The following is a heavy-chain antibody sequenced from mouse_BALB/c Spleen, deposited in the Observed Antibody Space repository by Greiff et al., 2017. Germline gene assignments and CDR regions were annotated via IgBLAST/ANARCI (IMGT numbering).Heavy chain of an antibody. Sequence: QPGAELVKPGASVKMSCKASGYTFTSYNMHWVKQTPGQGLEWIGAIYPGNGDTSYNQKFKGKATLTADKSSSTAYMQLSSLTSEDSAVYYCARRPTDWYFDVWGAGTTVTVSS. CDR2: IYPGNGDT. CDR3: ARRPTDWYFDV. CDR1: GYTFTSYN. J-gene: IGHJ1*01. V-gene: IGHV1-12*01. D-gene: IGHD1-1*01.